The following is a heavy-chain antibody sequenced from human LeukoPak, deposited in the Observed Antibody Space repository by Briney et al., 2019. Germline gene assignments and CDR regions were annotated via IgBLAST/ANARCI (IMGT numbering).Heavy chain of an antibody. CDR3: ARHGRTNRGDPNYDFWSGYSYYYMDV. Sequence: GESLKISCKGSGYSFTSYWIGWVRQMPGKGLEWMGIIYPGDSDTRYSPSFQGQVTISADKSISTAYLQWSSLKASDTAMYYCARHGRTNRGDPNYDFWSGYSYYYMDVWGKGTTVTVSS. D-gene: IGHD3-3*01. CDR2: IYPGDSDT. CDR1: GYSFTSYW. V-gene: IGHV5-51*01. J-gene: IGHJ6*03.